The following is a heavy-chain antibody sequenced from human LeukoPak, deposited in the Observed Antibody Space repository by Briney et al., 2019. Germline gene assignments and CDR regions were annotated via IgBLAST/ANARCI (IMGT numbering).Heavy chain of an antibody. Sequence: GGSLRLSCAASGFTFSSFGMHWVRQAPGKGLEWVAFIRYDGSNKYYADSVKGRFTISRDNSKNTLYLQMNSLRAEDTAVYYCARNRITMVRGASYNWFDPWGQGTLVTVSS. J-gene: IGHJ5*02. CDR2: IRYDGSNK. CDR1: GFTFSSFG. V-gene: IGHV3-30*02. D-gene: IGHD3-10*01. CDR3: ARNRITMVRGASYNWFDP.